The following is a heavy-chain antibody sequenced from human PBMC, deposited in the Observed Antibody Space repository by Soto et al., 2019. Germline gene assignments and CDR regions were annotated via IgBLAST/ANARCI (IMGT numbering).Heavy chain of an antibody. Sequence: SLRLSCAASGFTFSSYAMHWVRQAPGKGLEWVAVISYDGSNKYYADSVKGRFTISRDNSKNTLYLQMNSLRAEDTAVYYCARETGRGEIQLWLLGPFDPWGQGTLVTVSS. CDR2: ISYDGSNK. J-gene: IGHJ5*02. CDR3: ARETGRGEIQLWLLGPFDP. CDR1: GFTFSSYA. D-gene: IGHD5-18*01. V-gene: IGHV3-30-3*01.